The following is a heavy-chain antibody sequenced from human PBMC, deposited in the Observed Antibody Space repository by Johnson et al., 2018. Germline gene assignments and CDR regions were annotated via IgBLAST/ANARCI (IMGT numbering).Heavy chain of an antibody. CDR3: ARQQRSGSWNAFDI. D-gene: IGHD1-26*01. V-gene: IGHV5-51*01. J-gene: IGHJ3*02. Sequence: VRLGQSGAEVKKHGESLKICCKGSGYSFTNYWIGWVRQMPGKGLEWMGIIYPGDSDTRYSPSFQGPVNFSVAKSISTAYLQWSSLKAPDTALYYCARQQRSGSWNAFDIWGQGTMVTVSS. CDR1: GYSFTNYW. CDR2: IYPGDSDT.